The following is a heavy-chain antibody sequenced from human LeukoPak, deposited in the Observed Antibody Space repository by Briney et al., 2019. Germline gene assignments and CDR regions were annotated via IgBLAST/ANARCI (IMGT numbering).Heavy chain of an antibody. CDR1: GGSISSSSYY. CDR2: IYYSGST. J-gene: IGHJ4*02. D-gene: IGHD6-13*01. Sequence: SETLSLTCTVSGGSISSSSYYWGWIRQPPGKGLEWIGSIYYSGSTYYNPSLKSRVTISVDTSKNQFSLKLSSVTAADTAVYYCASVYSSSLYRDYWGQGTLVTVSS. V-gene: IGHV4-39*01. CDR3: ASVYSSSLYRDY.